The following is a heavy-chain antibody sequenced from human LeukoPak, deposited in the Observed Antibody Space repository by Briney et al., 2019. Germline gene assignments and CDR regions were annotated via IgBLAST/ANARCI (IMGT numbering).Heavy chain of an antibody. CDR1: GYNCTNYW. D-gene: IGHD3-10*01. CDR2: IYPGDSYT. J-gene: IGHJ3*02. CDR3: ARRSGSHALDI. V-gene: IGHV5-51*01. Sequence: GESLKISCKASGYNCTNYWIGWVRQMPGKGLEWMGIIYPGDSYTTYSPSFQGQVTISADKSISTAYLQWRSLKASDTAMYYCARRSGSHALDIWGQGTMVTVSS.